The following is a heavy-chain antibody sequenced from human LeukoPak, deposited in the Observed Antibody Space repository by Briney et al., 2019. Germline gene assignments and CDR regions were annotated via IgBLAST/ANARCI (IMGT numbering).Heavy chain of an antibody. CDR3: AREEAQVATMLNWFDP. CDR2: ISRSSSTI. J-gene: IGHJ5*02. CDR1: GFTLNSYG. Sequence: GGSLRLSCAGTGFTLNSYGMHWVRQAPGKGLEWVSYISRSSSTIYYADSVKGRFTISRDNARSSLYLQMNSLRDEDTAVYYCAREEAQVATMLNWFDPWGQGTLVTVSS. V-gene: IGHV3-48*02. D-gene: IGHD5-12*01.